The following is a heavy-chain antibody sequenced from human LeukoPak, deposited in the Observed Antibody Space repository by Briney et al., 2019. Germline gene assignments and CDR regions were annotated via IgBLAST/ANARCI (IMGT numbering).Heavy chain of an antibody. CDR1: GDSTSDYY. D-gene: IGHD3-16*01. CDR2: IHHTGSF. Sequence: PSEALSLTCTIFGDSTSDYYWSWVRQPPGKGLEWIGYIHHTGSFDYNPSLNSRATISLDTSKNQFSLKLTSVTAADTAVYYCTRGHWALDCWGQGPLVTVSS. J-gene: IGHJ4*02. V-gene: IGHV4-59*01. CDR3: TRGHWALDC.